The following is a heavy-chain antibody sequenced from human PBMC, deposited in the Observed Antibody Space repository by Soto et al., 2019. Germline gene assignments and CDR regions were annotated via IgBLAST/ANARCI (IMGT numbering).Heavy chain of an antibody. V-gene: IGHV4-31*03. CDR1: RGSISSGGSY. J-gene: IGHJ2*01. CDR3: ARDISGELFWYFDL. CDR2: IYYSGSA. Sequence: QVQLQESGPGLVKPSETLSLTCTVSRGSISSGGSYWSWIRQHPGKGLEWIGYIYYSGSAYYNPSLKSRVTISADTSKNQFSLKLSSVTAADTAVYYCARDISGELFWYFDLWGRGTLVTVSS. D-gene: IGHD3-10*01.